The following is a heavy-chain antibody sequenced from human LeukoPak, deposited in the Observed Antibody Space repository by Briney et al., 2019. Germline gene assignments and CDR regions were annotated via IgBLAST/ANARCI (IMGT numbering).Heavy chain of an antibody. Sequence: SCKVSGYTLTELSMHWVRQAPGKGLEWVAVISYDGSNKYYADSVKGRFTISRDNSKNTLYLQMNSLRAEDTAVYYCARDTGLLLNYYYGMDVWGQGTTVTVSS. CDR1: GYTLTELS. J-gene: IGHJ6*02. CDR2: ISYDGSNK. D-gene: IGHD3-22*01. V-gene: IGHV3-30-3*01. CDR3: ARDTGLLLNYYYGMDV.